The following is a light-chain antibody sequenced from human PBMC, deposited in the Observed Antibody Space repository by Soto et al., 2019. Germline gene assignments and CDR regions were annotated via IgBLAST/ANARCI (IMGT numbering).Light chain of an antibody. CDR2: DAS. Sequence: EIVLTQSPGTLSLSPGERATLSCRASQSVSSSSLAWYQQKPGQAPRLLIYDASSRATGIPDRFSGSGSGTDFPLTIRSLAPEDFAVYYCQQYDSSPRTLGQGTTVDTK. J-gene: IGKJ1*01. CDR3: QQYDSSPRT. CDR1: QSVSSSS. V-gene: IGKV3-20*01.